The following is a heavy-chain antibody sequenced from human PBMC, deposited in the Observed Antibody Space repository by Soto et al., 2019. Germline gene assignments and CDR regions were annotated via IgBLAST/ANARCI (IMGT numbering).Heavy chain of an antibody. Sequence: ASVKVSCKASGYTFTGYYMHWVRQAPGQGLEWMGWINPNSGGTNYAQKFQGWVTMTRDTSISTAYMELSRLRSDDTAVYYCARATESVPVDFDPWGEGTLVPVAS. V-gene: IGHV1-2*04. CDR1: GYTFTGYY. CDR3: ARATESVPVDFDP. J-gene: IGHJ5*02. CDR2: INPNSGGT.